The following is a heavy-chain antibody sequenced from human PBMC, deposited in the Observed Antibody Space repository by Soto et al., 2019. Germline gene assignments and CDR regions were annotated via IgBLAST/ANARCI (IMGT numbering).Heavy chain of an antibody. CDR3: ARNVGTFDP. CDR2: ISTSGNIR. Sequence: QVKLVESGGGLVKPGGSLRLSCAASGFTFSDYDMSWIRQAAGKGLEWLSFISTSGNIRYYADSVEGRFTISRDNAKNSLYLQINRLRAEDTAGYFCARNVGTFDPWGQGTLVTVAS. V-gene: IGHV3-11*01. J-gene: IGHJ5*02. D-gene: IGHD1-1*01. CDR1: GFTFSDYD.